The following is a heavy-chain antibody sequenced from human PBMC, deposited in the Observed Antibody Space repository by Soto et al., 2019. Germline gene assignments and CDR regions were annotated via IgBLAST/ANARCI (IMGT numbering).Heavy chain of an antibody. D-gene: IGHD2-8*01. V-gene: IGHV1-2*04. CDR1: GYTFTGYY. CDR3: ARDGHINRYCTNGVCYRPGPAKAYGMDV. Sequence: GASVKVSCKASGYTFTGYYMHWVRQAPGQGLEWMGWINPNSGGTNYAQKFQGWVTMTRDTSISTAYMELSRLRSDDTAVYYCARDGHINRYCTNGVCYRPGPAKAYGMDVWGQGTTVTVSS. CDR2: INPNSGGT. J-gene: IGHJ6*02.